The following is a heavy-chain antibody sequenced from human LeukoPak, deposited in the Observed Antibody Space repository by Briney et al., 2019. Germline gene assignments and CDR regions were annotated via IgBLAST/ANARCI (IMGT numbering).Heavy chain of an antibody. V-gene: IGHV3-23*01. D-gene: IGHD3-3*01. J-gene: IGHJ4*02. CDR3: AKVSSRITISGRLDY. CDR1: GFTFDNFA. CDR2: ITGSATRT. Sequence: PGGSLRLSCAASGFTFDNFAMAWVRQAPGKGLEWVSAITGSATRTYYADSFKDRFTISRDDSKTTPFLQMDSLRAEDTALYYCAKVSSRITISGRLDYWGRGTLVTVSS.